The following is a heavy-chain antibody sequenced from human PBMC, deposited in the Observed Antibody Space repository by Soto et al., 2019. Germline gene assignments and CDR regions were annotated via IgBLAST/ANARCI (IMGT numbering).Heavy chain of an antibody. J-gene: IGHJ4*02. Sequence: ASVKVSCKAPGYTFTSYGISWVRQAPGQGLEWMGMIHPSGGGSTYAQKFLGRVTMTMDSSTSTVFMELTSLRSADTAVYYCARGGHIAVVTDSFDSWGQGTLVTVSS. CDR2: IHPSGGGS. V-gene: IGHV1-46*03. D-gene: IGHD2-21*02. CDR1: GYTFTSYG. CDR3: ARGGHIAVVTDSFDS.